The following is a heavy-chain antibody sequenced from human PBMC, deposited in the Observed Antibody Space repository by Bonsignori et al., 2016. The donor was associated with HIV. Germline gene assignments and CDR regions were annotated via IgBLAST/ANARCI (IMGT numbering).Heavy chain of an antibody. D-gene: IGHD1-1*01. CDR2: IGADTRYK. CDR1: GFTFRTYD. J-gene: IGHJ4*02. V-gene: IGHV3-21*01. CDR3: ARDPRYNWYDGLDY. Sequence: EVRLVESGGTLVKPGGSLRLSCEASGFTFRTYDMNWVRQAPGKGLEWVSSIGADTRYKFYADSVRGRFTISRDNAKNSLYLEMNSLRVDDTAVYYCARDPRYNWYDGLDYWGQGTRVTVSS.